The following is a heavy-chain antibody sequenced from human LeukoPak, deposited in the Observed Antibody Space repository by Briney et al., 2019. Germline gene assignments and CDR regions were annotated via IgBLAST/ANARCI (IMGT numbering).Heavy chain of an antibody. CDR1: GFTFDDYA. D-gene: IGHD6-13*01. CDR2: ISSSSSYI. Sequence: GSLRLSCAASGFTFDDYAMNWVRQAPGKGLEWVSSISSSSSYIYYADSVKGRFAISRDNAKNSLYLQMNSLRAEDTAVYYCARVLGGSSSSWPNWFDPWGQGTLVTVSS. CDR3: ARVLGGSSSSWPNWFDP. V-gene: IGHV3-21*01. J-gene: IGHJ5*02.